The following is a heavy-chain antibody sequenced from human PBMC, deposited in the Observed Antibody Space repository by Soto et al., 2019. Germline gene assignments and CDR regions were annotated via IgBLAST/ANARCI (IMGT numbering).Heavy chain of an antibody. Sequence: TGGSLRLSCAASGFTFSSYGMHWVRQAQGKGLEWVAVISYDGSNKYYADSVKGRFTISRDNSKNTLYLQMNSLRAEDTAVYYCAKETEGTTMIVVVNPEFDYWGQGTLVTVSS. CDR1: GFTFSSYG. CDR3: AKETEGTTMIVVVNPEFDY. J-gene: IGHJ4*02. D-gene: IGHD3-22*01. V-gene: IGHV3-30*18. CDR2: ISYDGSNK.